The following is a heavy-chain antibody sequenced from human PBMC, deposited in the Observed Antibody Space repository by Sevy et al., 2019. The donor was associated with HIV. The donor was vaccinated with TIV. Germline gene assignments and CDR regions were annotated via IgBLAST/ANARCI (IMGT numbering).Heavy chain of an antibody. D-gene: IGHD5-12*01. CDR3: ARDQKGGYSGYGGEFDY. J-gene: IGHJ4*02. Sequence: GGSLRLSCAASGFTFSSYSMNWVRQAPGKGLEWVSYISSSSTIYYADSVKGRFTISRDNAKSSLYLQMNSLRAEDTAVYYCARDQKGGYSGYGGEFDYWGQGTLVTVSS. CDR2: ISSSSTI. V-gene: IGHV3-48*01. CDR1: GFTFSSYS.